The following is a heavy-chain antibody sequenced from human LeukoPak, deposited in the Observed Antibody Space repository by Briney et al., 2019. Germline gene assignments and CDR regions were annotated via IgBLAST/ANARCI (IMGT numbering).Heavy chain of an antibody. CDR1: GFTFSSYW. CDR3: ARDRPSGSYDY. J-gene: IGHJ4*02. V-gene: IGHV3-7*01. CDR2: IKEDGSQK. Sequence: GGSLRLSCAASGFTFSSYWMSWVRQAPGKGLEWLANIKEDGSQKNYVDSVKGRFTISRDNAKKSLYLQMIILRAEDTAVYYCARDRPSGSYDYWGQGALVTVSS. D-gene: IGHD1-26*01.